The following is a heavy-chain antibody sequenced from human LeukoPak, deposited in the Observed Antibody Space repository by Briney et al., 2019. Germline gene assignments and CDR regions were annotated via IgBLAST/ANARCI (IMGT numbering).Heavy chain of an antibody. CDR1: GFTFSSYE. D-gene: IGHD2-8*02. V-gene: IGHV3-48*03. J-gene: IGHJ4*02. CDR3: AREMVGYSGFFDY. Sequence: PGGSLRLSCAASGFTFSSYEMKWVPQAPGKGLEWVSYISCSGSTIYYSDSVKGRFTISRDNDKNSLYLQMNSLRAEDTAVYYWAREMVGYSGFFDYWGQGTLVTVSS. CDR2: ISCSGSTI.